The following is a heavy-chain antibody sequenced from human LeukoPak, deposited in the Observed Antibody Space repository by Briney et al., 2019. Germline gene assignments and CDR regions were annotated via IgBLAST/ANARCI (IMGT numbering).Heavy chain of an antibody. D-gene: IGHD5-24*01. V-gene: IGHV4-61*02. CDR1: GGSISSDSHY. J-gene: IGHJ4*02. CDR3: ARGRDGWGFDY. Sequence: SQTLSLTCTVFGGSISSDSHYWGWIRQPAGKGLEWIGRMYSSGSPDYNPSLKSRVIISVDTSKNQFSLRLSSVTAADTAVYYCARGRDGWGFDYWGQGTLVTASS. CDR2: MYSSGSP.